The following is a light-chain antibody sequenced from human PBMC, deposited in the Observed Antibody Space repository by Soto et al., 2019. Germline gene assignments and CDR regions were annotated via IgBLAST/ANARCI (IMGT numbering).Light chain of an antibody. CDR1: QTISSW. CDR2: AAS. CDR3: QQANRFPYT. Sequence: DIQMTQSPSSVSASVGDRVTITCRASQTISSWLAWYQQKPGKVPKLLIYAASSLQSGVPSRFSGSGSGTDFTLTISSLQPEDFATYYCQQANRFPYTFGQGTKLEIK. J-gene: IGKJ2*01. V-gene: IGKV1D-12*01.